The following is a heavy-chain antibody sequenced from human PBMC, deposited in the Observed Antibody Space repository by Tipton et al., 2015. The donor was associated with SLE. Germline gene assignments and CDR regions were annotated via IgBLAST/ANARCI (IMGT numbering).Heavy chain of an antibody. CDR3: ARQTPRPYYDFWSGPVNYGMDV. CDR1: GGSFNGYY. J-gene: IGHJ6*02. D-gene: IGHD3-3*01. Sequence: LSLTCAVYGGSFNGYYWSWIRQPPGKGLEWIGEINHSGSTSYNLSLKSRVTISVDTSKNQFSLKLSSVTAADTAVYYCARQTPRPYYDFWSGPVNYGMDVWGQGTTVTVSS. CDR2: INHSGST. V-gene: IGHV4-34*01.